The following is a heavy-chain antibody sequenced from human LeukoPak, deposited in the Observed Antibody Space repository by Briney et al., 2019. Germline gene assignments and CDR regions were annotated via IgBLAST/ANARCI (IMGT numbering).Heavy chain of an antibody. V-gene: IGHV4-61*02. D-gene: IGHD3-3*01. CDR3: ARVPRIDFWSGYYLD. Sequence: SETLSLTCTVSGGSISSGRYYSSWIRQPAGKGLEWIGRMYTSWSTNYNPSLKCRVTISVDTSKNQSSLKLSSETAADTAVYYCARVPRIDFWSGYYLDWGQGTLVTVSS. J-gene: IGHJ4*02. CDR2: MYTSWST. CDR1: GGSISSGRYY.